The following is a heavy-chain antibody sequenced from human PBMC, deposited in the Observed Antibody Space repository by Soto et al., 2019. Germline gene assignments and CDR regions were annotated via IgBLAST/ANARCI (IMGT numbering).Heavy chain of an antibody. V-gene: IGHV1-69*13. J-gene: IGHJ4*02. CDR3: ASWGGIASPAYDGSLAPYDY. CDR1: GGTFSSYA. Sequence: SVKVSCKASGGTFSSYAISWVRQAPGQGLERMGGIIPIFGTANYAQKFQGRVTITADESTSTAYMELSSLRSEDTAVYYCASWGGIASPAYDGSLAPYDYWGQGTLVTVSS. CDR2: IIPIFGTA. D-gene: IGHD6-13*01.